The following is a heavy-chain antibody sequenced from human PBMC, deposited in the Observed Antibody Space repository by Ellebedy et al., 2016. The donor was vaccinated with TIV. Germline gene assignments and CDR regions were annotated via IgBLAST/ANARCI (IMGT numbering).Heavy chain of an antibody. Sequence: GESLKISCAASGFPFSKHSMHWIRQAPGKGLEWVALTSYDDSIQYYADSVRGRFTISRDNSKNTLYLQMNSLRDEDTALYFCARGRYLSRHSLDVWGQGTTVTVSS. J-gene: IGHJ6*02. V-gene: IGHV3-30*19. CDR2: TSYDDSIQ. CDR1: GFPFSKHS. CDR3: ARGRYLSRHSLDV. D-gene: IGHD1-26*01.